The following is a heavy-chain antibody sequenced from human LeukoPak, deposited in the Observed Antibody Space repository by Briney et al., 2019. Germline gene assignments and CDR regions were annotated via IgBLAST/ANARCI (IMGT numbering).Heavy chain of an antibody. D-gene: IGHD3-10*01. CDR2: ISDSGGNT. CDR1: GFTFSSYA. Sequence: GGSLRLSCAASGFTFSSYAMSWVRQAPGKGLEWVSAISDSGGNTFYADSVKGRFTISRDNSRNTLYLQMNSLRAEDTAIYYCAKDEGRDYFDYWGRGTLVTVSS. J-gene: IGHJ4*02. V-gene: IGHV3-23*01. CDR3: AKDEGRDYFDY.